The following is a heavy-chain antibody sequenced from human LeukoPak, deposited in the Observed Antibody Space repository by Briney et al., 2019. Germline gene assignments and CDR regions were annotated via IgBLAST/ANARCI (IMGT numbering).Heavy chain of an antibody. CDR3: AKDRDDYVWGSYEPAFDI. V-gene: IGHV3-48*03. D-gene: IGHD3-16*01. CDR2: ISSSGSTI. J-gene: IGHJ3*02. Sequence: GGSLRLSCAASGFTFSSYEMNWVRQAPGKGLEWVSYISSSGSTIYYTDSVKGRFTISRDNSKNTLYLQMNSLRAEDTAVYYCAKDRDDYVWGSYEPAFDIWGQGTMVTVSS. CDR1: GFTFSSYE.